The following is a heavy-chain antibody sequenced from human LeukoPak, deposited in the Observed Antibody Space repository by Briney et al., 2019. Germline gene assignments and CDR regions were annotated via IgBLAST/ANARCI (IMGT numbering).Heavy chain of an antibody. CDR3: AKGAVGCSSTSCWDYYYYYMDV. Sequence: GGSLRLSCAASGFTFSSYGMHWVRQAPGKGLEWVAFIRYDGSNKYYADSVKGRFTISRDNSKNTLYLQMNSLRAEDTAVYYCAKGAVGCSSTSCWDYYYYYMDVWGKGTTVTISS. J-gene: IGHJ6*03. CDR1: GFTFSSYG. D-gene: IGHD2-2*01. V-gene: IGHV3-30*02. CDR2: IRYDGSNK.